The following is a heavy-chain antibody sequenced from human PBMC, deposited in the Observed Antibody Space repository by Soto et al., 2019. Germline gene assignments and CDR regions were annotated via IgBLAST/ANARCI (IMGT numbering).Heavy chain of an antibody. V-gene: IGHV3-11*06. D-gene: IGHD3-10*02. J-gene: IGHJ4*02. CDR1: GFTFSDYY. Sequence: GGSLRLSCEGSGFTFSDYYMSWIRQAPGRGPEWISYSSNSGTFTRYSDSVKGRFSISRDNTKNFLYLQMNSLRAEDTAVYYCARSGDNYNVLDYWGQGTPVTVSS. CDR3: ARSGDNYNVLDY. CDR2: SSNSGTFT.